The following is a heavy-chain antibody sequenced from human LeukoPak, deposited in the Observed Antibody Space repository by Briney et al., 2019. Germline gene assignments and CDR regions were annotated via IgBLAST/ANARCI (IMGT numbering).Heavy chain of an antibody. J-gene: IGHJ3*02. CDR2: IYTSGST. V-gene: IGHV4-61*02. D-gene: IGHD1-26*01. Sequence: PSQTLSLTCTVSGGSISSGSYYWSWIRQPAGKGLEWIGRIYTSGSTNYNPSLKSRVTISVDTSKNQFSLKLSSVTAADTAVYYCARGGVGGRSGFDAFDIWGQGTMVTVSS. CDR1: GGSISSGSYY. CDR3: ARGGVGGRSGFDAFDI.